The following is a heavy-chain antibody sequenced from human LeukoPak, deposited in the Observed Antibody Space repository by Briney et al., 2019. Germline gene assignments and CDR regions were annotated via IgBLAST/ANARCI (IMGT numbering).Heavy chain of an antibody. Sequence: SETLSLTCTVSGASISSYLWSCIRQPAGKGLEWVGPMHSSVSTSYNPSLKSRVTMSVDTSKNQFSLRLSSVTAADTAVYYCATEQMSGTAWGFDYWGQGSLVTVSS. D-gene: IGHD6-13*01. CDR2: MHSSVST. V-gene: IGHV4-4*07. CDR1: GASISSYL. CDR3: ATEQMSGTAWGFDY. J-gene: IGHJ4*02.